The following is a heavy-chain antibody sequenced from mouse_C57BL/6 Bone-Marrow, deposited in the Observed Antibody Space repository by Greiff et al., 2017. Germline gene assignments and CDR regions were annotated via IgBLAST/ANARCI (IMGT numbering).Heavy chain of an antibody. J-gene: IGHJ4*01. CDR1: GFTFSSYG. V-gene: IGHV5-6*01. Sequence: VQGVESGGDLVKPGGSLKLSCAASGFTFSSYGMSWVRQTPDKRLEWVATISSGGSYTYYPDSVKGRFTISRDNAKNTLYLQMSSLKSEDTAMYYCARHGNYVPYYAMDYWGQGTSVTVSS. CDR3: ARHGNYVPYYAMDY. D-gene: IGHD1-1*01. CDR2: ISSGGSYT.